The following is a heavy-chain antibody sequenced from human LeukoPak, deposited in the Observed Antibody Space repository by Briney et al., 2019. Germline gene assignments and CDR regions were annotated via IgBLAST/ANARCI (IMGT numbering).Heavy chain of an antibody. J-gene: IGHJ4*02. D-gene: IGHD3-10*01. V-gene: IGHV3-7*01. Sequence: QAGGSLRLSCAASGFTFSSYWMSSVRQAPGKGLEWVANIKQDGSETYYVDSVKGRFTISRDNAKNSLSLQVNSLRVEDTAVYYCAKLAKYFYGSETYYFFEHWGQGTPVTASS. CDR2: IKQDGSET. CDR3: AKLAKYFYGSETYYFFEH. CDR1: GFTFSSYW.